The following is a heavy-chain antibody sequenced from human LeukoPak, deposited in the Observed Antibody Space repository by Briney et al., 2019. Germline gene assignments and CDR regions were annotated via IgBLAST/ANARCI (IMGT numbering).Heavy chain of an antibody. D-gene: IGHD5-12*01. Sequence: ASVKVYCKASGYTFTGYYMHWVRQAPGQGLEWMGWINPNSGGTNYAQKFQGRVTMTRDTSISTAYMELSRLRSDDTAVYYCASPRSYSGYDFDYWGQGTLVTVSS. V-gene: IGHV1-2*02. CDR3: ASPRSYSGYDFDY. CDR1: GYTFTGYY. CDR2: INPNSGGT. J-gene: IGHJ4*02.